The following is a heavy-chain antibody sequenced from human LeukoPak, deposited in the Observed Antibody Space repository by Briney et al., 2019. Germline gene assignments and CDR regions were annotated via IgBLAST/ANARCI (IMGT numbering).Heavy chain of an antibody. CDR2: IWYDGSNK. CDR1: GFTFSNYG. D-gene: IGHD3-10*01. CDR3: AGSYYNVFDY. J-gene: IGHJ4*02. V-gene: IGHV3-33*01. Sequence: PGRSLRLSCAASGFTFSNYGMHWVRQAPGKGLEWVALIWYDGSNKYYADPVKGRFTISRDNSKNTLYLQMNSLRAEDTAVYYCAGSYYNVFDYWGQGTLVTVSS.